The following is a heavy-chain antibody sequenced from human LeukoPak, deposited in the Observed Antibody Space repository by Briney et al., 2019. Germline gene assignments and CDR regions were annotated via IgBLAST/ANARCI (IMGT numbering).Heavy chain of an antibody. CDR2: IHTTGNT. D-gene: IGHD1-7*01. Sequence: RTSETLSLTCAVSGASITPYYWTWIRQPAGKTLEWIGRIHTTGNTNHNSSLKSRVTMSLDTSNNQFSLKLASVTDADTAVYYCARVQLELLLLGWIDPWGQGTLVTVSS. CDR1: GASITPYY. J-gene: IGHJ5*02. CDR3: ARVQLELLLLGWIDP. V-gene: IGHV4-4*07.